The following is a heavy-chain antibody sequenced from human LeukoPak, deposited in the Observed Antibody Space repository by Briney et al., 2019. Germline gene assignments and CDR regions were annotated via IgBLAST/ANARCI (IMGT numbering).Heavy chain of an antibody. Sequence: GGSLRLSCAASGFTFSSYWMSWVRQAPGKGLEWVANIKQDGSEKYYVDSVKGRFTISRDNAKNSLYLQMNSLRAEDTAVYYCARVNTMRVVVTNYYYYYYMDVWGKGTTVTVSS. V-gene: IGHV3-7*01. CDR1: GFTFSSYW. CDR2: IKQDGSEK. J-gene: IGHJ6*03. CDR3: ARVNTMRVVVTNYYYYYYMDV. D-gene: IGHD3-22*01.